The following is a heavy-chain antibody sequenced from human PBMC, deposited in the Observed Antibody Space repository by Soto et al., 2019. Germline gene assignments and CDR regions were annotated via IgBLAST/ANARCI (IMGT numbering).Heavy chain of an antibody. CDR3: VRDRRGLVLDY. J-gene: IGHJ4*02. CDR2: ISSRSTYI. V-gene: IGHV3-21*01. D-gene: IGHD2-8*02. Sequence: GGSLRLSCAASGFIFTSYSLIWVRQAPGKGLEWVSSISSRSTYIYYADSVKGRFTISRDSAKSSLCLQMDSLRAEDTAVYYCVRDRRGLVLDYWGQGTLVTVSS. CDR1: GFIFTSYS.